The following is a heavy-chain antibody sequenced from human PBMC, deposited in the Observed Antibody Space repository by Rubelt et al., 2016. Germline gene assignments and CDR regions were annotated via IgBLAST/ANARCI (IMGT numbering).Heavy chain of an antibody. CDR3: TTDSKAISGSYARFDY. V-gene: IGHV3-15*01. D-gene: IGHD1-26*01. J-gene: IGHJ4*02. CDR2: VKSKTDGGTT. Sequence: LEWVGRVKSKTDGGTTDYAAPVKGRFTISRDDSKNTLYLQMNSLKTEDTALYYCTTDSKAISGSYARFDYWGQGTLVTVSS.